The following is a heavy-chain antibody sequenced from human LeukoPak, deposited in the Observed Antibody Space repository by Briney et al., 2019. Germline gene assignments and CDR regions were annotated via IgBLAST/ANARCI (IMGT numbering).Heavy chain of an antibody. CDR1: GASISSGTYY. J-gene: IGHJ3*01. Sequence: PSQTLSLTCTVSGASISSGTYYWRWIRQPAGKGLEWIGRIYTSGSTNYNPSLKSRVTISVDTSKNQFSLKLSSVTAADTAVYYCARSYLWELLGVAFDLWGQGTMVTVSS. CDR2: IYTSGST. CDR3: ARSYLWELLGVAFDL. D-gene: IGHD1-26*01. V-gene: IGHV4-61*02.